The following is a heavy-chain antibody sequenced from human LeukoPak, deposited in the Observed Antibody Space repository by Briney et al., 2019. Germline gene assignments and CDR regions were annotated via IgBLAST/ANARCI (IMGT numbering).Heavy chain of an antibody. Sequence: PGGSLRLSCAASGFTFSSYGMHWVRQAPGKGLEWVGFIRSKAYGETTEYAASVEGRFIVSRDDSKSIAYLRMNSLKTEDTALYYCSRGPQSGLYRTDYWGQGTLVTVSS. V-gene: IGHV3-49*04. CDR2: IRSKAYGETT. CDR1: GFTFSSYG. CDR3: SRGPQSGLYRTDY. D-gene: IGHD6-19*01. J-gene: IGHJ4*02.